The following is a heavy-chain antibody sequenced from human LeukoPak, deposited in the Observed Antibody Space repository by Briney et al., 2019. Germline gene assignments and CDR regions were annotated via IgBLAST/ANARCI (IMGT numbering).Heavy chain of an antibody. Sequence: GGSLRLSCAASGFTFSSYWMTWVRQAPGKGLEWVANIKQDGSKKNYVDSVKGRFTISRDNAKNSLYLQMNSLRAEDTAVYYCATPLDYYDTSGYHQGGDWGQGTLVTVSS. V-gene: IGHV3-7*03. J-gene: IGHJ4*02. CDR2: IKQDGSKK. D-gene: IGHD3-22*01. CDR3: ATPLDYYDTSGYHQGGD. CDR1: GFTFSSYW.